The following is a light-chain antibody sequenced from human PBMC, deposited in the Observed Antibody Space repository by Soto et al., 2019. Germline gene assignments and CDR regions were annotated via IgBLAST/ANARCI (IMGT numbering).Light chain of an antibody. CDR2: DAS. CDR1: QSISSA. CDR3: QHYNRNSQT. Sequence: AIQLTHSPSSLSSSVADSVTITWRASQSISSALAWYQQTPGRAPKLLIYDASTLASGVPSRFSGSRSGTEFTLTISSLQPDDFATYYCQHYNRNSQTFGQGTKVDIK. V-gene: IGKV1-13*02. J-gene: IGKJ1*01.